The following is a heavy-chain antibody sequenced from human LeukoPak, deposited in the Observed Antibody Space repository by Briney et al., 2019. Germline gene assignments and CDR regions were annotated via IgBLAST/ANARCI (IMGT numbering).Heavy chain of an antibody. CDR1: GFTFSSYA. Sequence: PGGSLRLSCAASGFTFSSYAMSWVRQAPGKGLEWVSAISGSGGSTYYADSVKGRFTISRDNSKNTLFLQMSSLRDEDTAVYYCAGDVSGILTYYGMDVWGQGTTVTVSS. D-gene: IGHD5-18*01. CDR2: ISGSGGST. J-gene: IGHJ6*02. V-gene: IGHV3-23*01. CDR3: AGDVSGILTYYGMDV.